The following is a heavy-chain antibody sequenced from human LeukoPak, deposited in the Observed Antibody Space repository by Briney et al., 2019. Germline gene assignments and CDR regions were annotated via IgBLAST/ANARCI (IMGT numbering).Heavy chain of an antibody. CDR1: GFTFSNYG. CDR2: IWYDGSYK. Sequence: GRSLGLYCVASGFTFSNYGMHWVRQAPGKVLDWVEVIWYDGSYKYYADSVKGRFTISRENPKNTLYLQMNSLRSEDTGIYYCAKVVQYTASTGTGLDYWGQGTLVTVSS. J-gene: IGHJ4*02. V-gene: IGHV3-33*06. D-gene: IGHD6-13*01. CDR3: AKVVQYTASTGTGLDY.